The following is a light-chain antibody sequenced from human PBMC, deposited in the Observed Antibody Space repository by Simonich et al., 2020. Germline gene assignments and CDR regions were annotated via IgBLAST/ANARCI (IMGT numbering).Light chain of an antibody. J-gene: IGLJ2*01. CDR3: SSYTSSSLVV. CDR1: SSDVGGYNY. Sequence: QSALTQPPSASGSPGPSITISCTGTSSDVGGYNYVSWYHQHPGKAPKLMIYDVSNRPSGVSTRFSGSKSGNTASLTISGLQAEDEADYYGSSYTSSSLVVFGGGTKLTVL. CDR2: DVS. V-gene: IGLV2-14*03.